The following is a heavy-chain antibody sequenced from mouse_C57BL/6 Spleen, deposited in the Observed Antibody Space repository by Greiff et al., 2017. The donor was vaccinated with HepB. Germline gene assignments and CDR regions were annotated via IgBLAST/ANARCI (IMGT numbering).Heavy chain of an antibody. CDR2: IYPSDSET. V-gene: IGHV1-61*01. CDR3: ARAYYSNYVRAMDY. CDR1: GYTFTSYW. J-gene: IGHJ4*01. Sequence: QVQLQQPGAELVRPGSSVKLSCKASGYTFTSYWMDWVKQRPGQGLEWIGNIYPSDSETHYNQKFKDKATLTVDKSSSTAYMQLSSLTSEDSAVYYCARAYYSNYVRAMDYWGQGTSVTVSS. D-gene: IGHD2-5*01.